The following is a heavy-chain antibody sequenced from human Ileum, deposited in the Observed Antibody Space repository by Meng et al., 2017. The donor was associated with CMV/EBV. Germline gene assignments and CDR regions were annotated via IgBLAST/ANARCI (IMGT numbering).Heavy chain of an antibody. CDR1: GFTFSNYW. CDR2: ISGDGSST. D-gene: IGHD2-2*01. CDR3: AREPYCSSTSSSRAFGP. V-gene: IGHV3-74*01. J-gene: IGHJ5*02. Sequence: GGSLRLSCAASGFTFSNYWMHWVRQTPKGLEWVSRISGDGSSTAYADSVEGRFTISRDNAENTLFLQMDSLGAEDTAVYYCAREPYCSSTSSSRAFGPWGRGTLVTVSS.